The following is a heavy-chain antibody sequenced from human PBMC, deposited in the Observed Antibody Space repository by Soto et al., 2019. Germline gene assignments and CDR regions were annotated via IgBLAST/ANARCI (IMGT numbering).Heavy chain of an antibody. CDR1: GGSFSGYY. CDR3: AAYWGQWLGDRYNYSGMDV. CDR2: INPNVGT. Sequence: QVQLQQWGAGLFKPSETLSLTCAVYGGSFSGYYWSWIHQPPGKGLEWIGEINPNVGTNYNPSLKSRDTISVDTSKNQFSLKLRSVTAADAAVYYCAAYWGQWLGDRYNYSGMDVWGQGTTVTVSS. D-gene: IGHD6-19*01. J-gene: IGHJ6*02. V-gene: IGHV4-34*01.